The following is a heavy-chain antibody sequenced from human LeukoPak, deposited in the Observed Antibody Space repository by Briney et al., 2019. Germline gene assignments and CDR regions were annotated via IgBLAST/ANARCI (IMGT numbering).Heavy chain of an antibody. J-gene: IGHJ6*02. CDR2: LYYSGST. Sequence: SETLSLMCTVSCGSMSIYYWRWIRQPRGRGLEWIGYLYYSGSTNYNPSRKSRVTISVDTSKNQFSLKLSSVTAADTAVYYCAREMYYYDSSGYYPSDYYGMDVWGQGTTVTVSS. CDR1: CGSMSIYY. D-gene: IGHD3-22*01. CDR3: AREMYYYDSSGYYPSDYYGMDV. V-gene: IGHV4-59*01.